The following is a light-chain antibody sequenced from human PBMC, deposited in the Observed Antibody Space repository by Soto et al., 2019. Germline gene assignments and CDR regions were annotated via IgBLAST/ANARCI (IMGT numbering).Light chain of an antibody. CDR1: QDISNY. J-gene: IGKJ2*01. CDR2: DAS. Sequence: DLQMTQSPSSLSASVGDRVTITCQASQDISNYLIWYQQKPGKAPKLLIYDASNLGTGVPSRFSGSGSGTDFTFTISALQPEDIATYYCQQYDNLPPYTFGQGTKLEIK. V-gene: IGKV1-33*01. CDR3: QQYDNLPPYT.